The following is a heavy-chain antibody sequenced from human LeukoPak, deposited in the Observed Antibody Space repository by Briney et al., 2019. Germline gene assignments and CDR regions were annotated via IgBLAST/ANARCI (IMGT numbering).Heavy chain of an antibody. D-gene: IGHD5-18*01. J-gene: IGHJ5*02. CDR3: ARGHFRIQLRLNWLDP. CDR1: GGSFRGYY. V-gene: IGHV4-34*01. CDR2: INHSGST. Sequence: PSEPLSLTCAVYGGSFRGYYWSWIRQPPGKGLEWIGDINHSGSTNYNPSRKSGGTISVDTSKTQYYLKLNIETPTDTAVYYYARGHFRIQLRLNWLDPWGQGTLVTVSS.